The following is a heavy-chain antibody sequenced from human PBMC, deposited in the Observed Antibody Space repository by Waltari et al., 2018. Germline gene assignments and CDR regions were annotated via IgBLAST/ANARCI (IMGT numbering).Heavy chain of an antibody. D-gene: IGHD5-12*01. CDR1: GGSFSGYY. CDR3: ARVYIVATIAFYYYYGMDV. V-gene: IGHV4-34*01. J-gene: IGHJ6*02. Sequence: QVQLQQWGAGLLKPSETLSLTCAVYGGSFSGYYWSWIRQPPGKGLEWIGEINHSGSTNYNPSLKSRVTISVDTSKNQFSLKLSSVTAADTAVYYCARVYIVATIAFYYYYGMDVWGQGTTVTVSS. CDR2: INHSGST.